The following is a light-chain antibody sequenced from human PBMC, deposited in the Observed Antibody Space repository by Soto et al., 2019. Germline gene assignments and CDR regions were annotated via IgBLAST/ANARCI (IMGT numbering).Light chain of an antibody. V-gene: IGLV2-14*01. CDR2: EVS. J-gene: IGLJ2*01. CDR1: SSDVGDYKS. Sequence: QSALTQPASVSGSPGQSIAISCSGTSSDVGDYKSVSWYQHHPGKVPKLVIFEVSKRPSGVSNLFSGYKSGNTASLTISGLPAEEEADYYCASYINTNTLVFAGGTKLTVL. CDR3: ASYINTNTLV.